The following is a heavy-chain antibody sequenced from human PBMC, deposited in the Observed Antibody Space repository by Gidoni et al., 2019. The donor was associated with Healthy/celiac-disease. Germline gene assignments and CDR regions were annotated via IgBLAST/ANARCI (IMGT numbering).Heavy chain of an antibody. J-gene: IGHJ4*02. D-gene: IGHD3-10*01. CDR3: ARAVYGSGSYPY. Sequence: QVQLQQWGAGLLKPSETLSLTCAVHGGSFSGYYWSWIRQPPGKGLEWIGESNHSGSTNYNPSLKSRVTISVDTSKNQFSLKLSSVTAADTAVYYCARAVYGSGSYPYWGQGTLVTVSS. V-gene: IGHV4-34*01. CDR2: SNHSGST. CDR1: GGSFSGYY.